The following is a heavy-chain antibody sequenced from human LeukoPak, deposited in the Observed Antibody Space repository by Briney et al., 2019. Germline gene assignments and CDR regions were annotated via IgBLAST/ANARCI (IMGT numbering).Heavy chain of an antibody. CDR2: IYYSGST. D-gene: IGHD3-9*01. Sequence: SETLSLTCTVSGGSVSSSTYYWGWIRQPPGKGLEWIGNIYYSGSTYYNPSLNSRVTMSLDTSNNQFSLKMHSVTAADTAVYFCARLSKGRFFDSIFDYWGQGTLVTVSS. CDR1: GGSVSSSTYY. V-gene: IGHV4-39*01. J-gene: IGHJ4*02. CDR3: ARLSKGRFFDSIFDY.